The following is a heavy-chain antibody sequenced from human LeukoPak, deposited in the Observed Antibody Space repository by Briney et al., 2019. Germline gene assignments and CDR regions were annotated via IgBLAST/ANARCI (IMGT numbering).Heavy chain of an antibody. Sequence: GASVKVSCKASGYTFTVYYMHWVRQAPGQGREWMGWINPNSGGTNYAQKFQGRVTMTSDTSISTGYLELSRLRSDDTAVYYCATPGSNSGYDYLFDYWGQGTLVTVSS. J-gene: IGHJ4*02. CDR2: INPNSGGT. D-gene: IGHD5-12*01. CDR3: ATPGSNSGYDYLFDY. V-gene: IGHV1-2*02. CDR1: GYTFTVYY.